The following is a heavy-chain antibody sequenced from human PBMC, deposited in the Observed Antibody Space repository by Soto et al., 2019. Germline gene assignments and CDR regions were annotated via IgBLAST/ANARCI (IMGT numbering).Heavy chain of an antibody. J-gene: IGHJ3*02. CDR2: ISRSGGGT. D-gene: IGHD2-2*01. CDR1: GFNFTSSA. Sequence: VQLVESGGGVVQPGGSLRLSCAASGFNFTSSAMSWVRQAPGKGLEWVSAISRSGGGTYYADSVKGRFTVSRDNSKNTLYLQVNSLRADDTALYYCAKAVPATDALDIWGQGTMVTVSS. V-gene: IGHV3-23*04. CDR3: AKAVPATDALDI.